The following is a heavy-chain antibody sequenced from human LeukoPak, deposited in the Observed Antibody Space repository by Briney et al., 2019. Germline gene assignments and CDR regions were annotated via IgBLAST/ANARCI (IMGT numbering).Heavy chain of an antibody. CDR1: GYTFTSYD. J-gene: IGHJ4*02. CDR2: MSPNSGDT. D-gene: IGHD7-27*01. Sequence: GASVKASCKASGYTFTSYDFNWVRQATGQRPEWMGWMSPNSGDTGYAQKFQDRVTMTRNTSISTAYMELSSLRSDDTAVHYCARGPPNWGYDYWGPGTLVTVSS. CDR3: ARGPPNWGYDY. V-gene: IGHV1-8*01.